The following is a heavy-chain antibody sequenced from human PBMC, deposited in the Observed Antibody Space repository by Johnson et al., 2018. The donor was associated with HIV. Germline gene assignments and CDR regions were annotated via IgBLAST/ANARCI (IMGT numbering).Heavy chain of an antibody. CDR2: ISSNGSNK. D-gene: IGHD5-24*01. Sequence: QVQLVESGGGLVQPGGSLRLSCAASGFTFSSYAMHWVRQAPGKGLEYVSAISSNGSNKYYADSVKGRFTISRDNSKNTLYLQMNSLRAEDTAVYYCAREMAWEDAFDVWGQGTMVTVSS. CDR1: GFTFSSYA. J-gene: IGHJ3*01. V-gene: IGHV3-64*04. CDR3: AREMAWEDAFDV.